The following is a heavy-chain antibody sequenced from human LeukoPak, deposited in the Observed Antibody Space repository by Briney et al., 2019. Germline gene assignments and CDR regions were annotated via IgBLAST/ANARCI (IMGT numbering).Heavy chain of an antibody. Sequence: SVKVSCKASGGSFSSYAISWVRQAPGQGLEWMGRIIPILGIAKYAQKFQGRVTITADKTTRTAYMELSSLRSEAMAVYYCARERSENWGSLTYANDIWGQGTMVTVSS. CDR1: GGSFSSYA. CDR2: IIPILGIA. V-gene: IGHV1-69*04. CDR3: ARERSENWGSLTYANDI. D-gene: IGHD7-27*01. J-gene: IGHJ3*02.